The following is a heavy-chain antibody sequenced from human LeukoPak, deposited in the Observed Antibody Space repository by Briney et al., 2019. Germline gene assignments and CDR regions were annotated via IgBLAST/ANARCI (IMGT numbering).Heavy chain of an antibody. CDR3: AKGLHGGVGYGVDV. V-gene: IGHV3-23*01. CDR2: ISGTGGRT. J-gene: IGHJ6*02. D-gene: IGHD3-16*01. Sequence: AGGSLRLSCTASGFTCSNYAMTWVRQAPGKGLEWVSGISGTGGRTYSADSVKGRFTISRDNSKNTLYLQMKNLRVEHTAVYYCAKGLHGGVGYGVDVWGQGTTVSVSS. CDR1: GFTCSNYA.